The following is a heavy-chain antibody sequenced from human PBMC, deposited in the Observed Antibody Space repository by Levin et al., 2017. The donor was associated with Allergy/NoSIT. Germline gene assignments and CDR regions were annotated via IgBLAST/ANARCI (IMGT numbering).Heavy chain of an antibody. V-gene: IGHV1-2*02. Sequence: ASVKVSCKASGYTFTGYYMHWVRQAPGQGLEWMGWINPNSGGTNYAQKFQGRVTMTRDTSISTAYMELSRLRSDDTAVYYCARGDSSGWSTKYYWGQGTLVTVSS. D-gene: IGHD6-19*01. J-gene: IGHJ4*02. CDR2: INPNSGGT. CDR1: GYTFTGYY. CDR3: ARGDSSGWSTKYY.